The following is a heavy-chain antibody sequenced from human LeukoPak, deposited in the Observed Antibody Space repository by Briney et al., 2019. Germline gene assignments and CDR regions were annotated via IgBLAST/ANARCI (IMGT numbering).Heavy chain of an antibody. CDR3: ARGAIRTGTTLFYYGMDV. V-gene: IGHV4-4*07. Sequence: SETLSLTCTVSGGSISSYYWSWIRQPAGKGLEWIGRIYTSGSTNYNPSLKSRVTMSVDTSKNQFSLKLSSVTAADTAVYYCARGAIRTGTTLFYYGMDVWGQGTTVTVSS. CDR1: GGSISSYY. CDR2: IYTSGST. J-gene: IGHJ6*02. D-gene: IGHD1-7*01.